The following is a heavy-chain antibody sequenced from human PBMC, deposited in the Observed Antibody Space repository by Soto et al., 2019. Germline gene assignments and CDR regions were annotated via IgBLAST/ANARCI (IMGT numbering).Heavy chain of an antibody. J-gene: IGHJ4*02. CDR3: TRDWELGY. CDR2: INPSGDAT. CDR1: GFTFTTYY. Sequence: QVLLVQSGAEVKKPGASVKVSCKASGFTFTTYYMHWVRQAPGQGLEWMGVINPSGDATTYAQRFQGRVTMTKDTSAGTVYMELSSLRSEDTAVYYCTRDWELGYWGQGTLVTVSS. V-gene: IGHV1-46*01. D-gene: IGHD3-10*01.